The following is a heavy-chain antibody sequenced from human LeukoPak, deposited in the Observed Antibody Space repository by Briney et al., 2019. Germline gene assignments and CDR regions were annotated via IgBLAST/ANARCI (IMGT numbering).Heavy chain of an antibody. V-gene: IGHV1-18*01. Sequence: ASVKVCCKAAGYTFTSHGIIWVRQGPGQGLWWMGLISAYNGNTNYAQKLQGRVTMTTDTSTSTAYMELRSLRSDDTAVYYCARDPRGTIPYYFDYWGQGTLVTVSS. CDR3: ARDPRGTIPYYFDY. J-gene: IGHJ4*02. D-gene: IGHD1-1*01. CDR1: GYTFTSHG. CDR2: ISAYNGNT.